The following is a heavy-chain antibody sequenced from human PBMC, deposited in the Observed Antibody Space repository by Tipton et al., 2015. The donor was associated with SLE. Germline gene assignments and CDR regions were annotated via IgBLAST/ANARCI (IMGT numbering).Heavy chain of an antibody. CDR1: GGSFSGYY. Sequence: LRLSCAVYGGSFSGYYWSWIRQPPGKGLEWIGEINHGGSTNYNPSLKSRVTISVDTSKNQFSLKLSSVTAADTAVYYCARESHRGAAAGTGEGNWFDPWGQGTLVTVSS. CDR3: ARESHRGAAAGTGEGNWFDP. J-gene: IGHJ5*02. CDR2: INHGGST. V-gene: IGHV4-34*01. D-gene: IGHD6-13*01.